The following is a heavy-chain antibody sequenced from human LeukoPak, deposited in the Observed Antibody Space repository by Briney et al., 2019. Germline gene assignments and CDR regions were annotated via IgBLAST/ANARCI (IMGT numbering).Heavy chain of an antibody. CDR2: ISYDGSNK. D-gene: IGHD3-22*01. V-gene: IGHV3-30*18. J-gene: IGHJ4*02. CDR1: GFTFSSYG. CDR3: AKVWGYQYYYDSSAVTRGYFDY. Sequence: PGGSLRLSCAASGFTFSSYGMHWVRQAPGKGLEWVAVISYDGSNKYYADSVKGRFTISRDNSKNTLYLQMNSLRAEDTAVYYCAKVWGYQYYYDSSAVTRGYFDYWGQGTPVTVSS.